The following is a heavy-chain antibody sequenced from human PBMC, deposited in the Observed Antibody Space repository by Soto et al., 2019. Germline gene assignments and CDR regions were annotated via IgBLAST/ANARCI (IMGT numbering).Heavy chain of an antibody. V-gene: IGHV4-59*12. CDR3: ARDTNSLDL. CDR2: IYYSGTT. J-gene: IGHJ5*02. D-gene: IGHD2-8*01. Sequence: SETMCLTCTVSVGSISHYYRSWIRQPPGKGLEWIGYIYYSGTTNYNPSLKSRVTISVDTSKNQFSLNLSSVTAADTAVYFRARDTNSLDLWGQGTLVTVSS. CDR1: VGSISHYY.